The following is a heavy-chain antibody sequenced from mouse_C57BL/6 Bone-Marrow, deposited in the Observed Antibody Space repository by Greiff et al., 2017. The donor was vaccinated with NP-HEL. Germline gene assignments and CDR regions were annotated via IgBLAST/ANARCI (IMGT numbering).Heavy chain of an antibody. J-gene: IGHJ4*01. V-gene: IGHV14-4*01. CDR2: IDPENGDT. D-gene: IGHD2-2*01. CDR1: GFNIKDDY. CDR3: TSTMVTTTGFMDY. Sequence: EVQLQQSGAELVRPGASVKLSCTASGFNIKDDYMHWVKQRPEQGLEWIGWIDPENGDTEYASKFQGKATITADTSSNTAYLQLSSLTSEDTAVYYCTSTMVTTTGFMDYWGQGTSVTVSS.